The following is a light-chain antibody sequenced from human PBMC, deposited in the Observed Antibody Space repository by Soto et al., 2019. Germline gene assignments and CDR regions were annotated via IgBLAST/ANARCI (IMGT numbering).Light chain of an antibody. CDR1: QRVSSI. Sequence: EIVMTQSPATLSVAPGERATLSCRASQRVSSILAWYQQKPGQAPRLLIYGASTRATGVPARFSGSGSGTEFTLTISSLQSEDFAVYYCQQYNDWPRTFGQGTKVEI. CDR2: GAS. J-gene: IGKJ1*01. CDR3: QQYNDWPRT. V-gene: IGKV3-15*01.